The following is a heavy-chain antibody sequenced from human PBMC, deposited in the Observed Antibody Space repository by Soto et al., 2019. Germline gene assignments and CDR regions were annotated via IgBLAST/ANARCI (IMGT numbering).Heavy chain of an antibody. D-gene: IGHD3-9*01. V-gene: IGHV4-34*01. CDR3: ASLSLYYDILTGYFEGMDV. CDR1: GGSFSGYY. Sequence: PSETLSLTCAVYGGSFSGYYWTWIRQPPGTGLEWIGEINHSGSTNYNPSLKSRVTISVDTSKNQLSLKLSSVTAADTAVYYCASLSLYYDILTGYFEGMDVWGQGTTVT. J-gene: IGHJ6*02. CDR2: INHSGST.